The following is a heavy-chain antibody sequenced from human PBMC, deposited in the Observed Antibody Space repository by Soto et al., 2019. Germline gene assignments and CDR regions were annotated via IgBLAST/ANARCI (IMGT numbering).Heavy chain of an antibody. J-gene: IGHJ4*02. Sequence: GGSLRLSCAASGFIVTPYWLSWVRQVPGKGLEWVANIKADGSEKFYVDSVKGRFIISRDNAKNSLYLQMNNLRVEDTAVYDCAGKMAYNDRSVSIPFGYCGQGT. CDR3: AGKMAYNDRSVSIPFGY. CDR1: GFIVTPYW. V-gene: IGHV3-7*01. CDR2: IKADGSEK. D-gene: IGHD3-22*01.